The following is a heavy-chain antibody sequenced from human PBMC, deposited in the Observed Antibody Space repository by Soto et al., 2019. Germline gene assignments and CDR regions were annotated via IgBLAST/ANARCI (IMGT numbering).Heavy chain of an antibody. CDR2: IYHSGAT. V-gene: IGHV4-4*02. CDR1: GDSISSSNW. CDR3: ARDLGTGTAF. Sequence: QVQLQEWGPGLGKPSGTRSLTGAVSGDSISSSNWWSWVRQAPGKGREWIGEIYHSGATTYNPSLNSRATISVAPSKNHCSLKLTSVTAADTAVYFCARDLGTGTAFWGRGTLVTVAS. J-gene: IGHJ4*02. D-gene: IGHD1-1*01.